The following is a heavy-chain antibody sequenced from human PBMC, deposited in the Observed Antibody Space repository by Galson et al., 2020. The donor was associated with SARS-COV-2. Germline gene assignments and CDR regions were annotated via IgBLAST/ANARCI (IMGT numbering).Heavy chain of an antibody. CDR2: ISWNSGSI. J-gene: IGHJ4*02. D-gene: IGHD6-13*01. CDR3: AKDIDSSSWYSFDY. CDR1: GFTFDDYA. Sequence: SLKISCAASGFTFDDYAMHWVRQAPGKGLEWVSGISWNSGSIGYADSVKGRFTISRDNAKNSLYLQMNSLRAEDTALYHCAKDIDSSSWYSFDYWGQGTLVTVSS. V-gene: IGHV3-9*01.